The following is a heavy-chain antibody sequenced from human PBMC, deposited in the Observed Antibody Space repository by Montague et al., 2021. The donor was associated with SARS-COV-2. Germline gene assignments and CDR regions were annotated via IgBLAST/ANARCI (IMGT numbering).Heavy chain of an antibody. CDR1: GGPITSSY. CDR3: ARGLENYGSGSHHFDP. V-gene: IGHV4-59*01. J-gene: IGHJ5*02. Sequence: SETLSLTCAVSGGPITSSYWNWTRQPPRQGLEYIGYIYHSGSTTYNPSLKSRVSISVDTSKNQFSLKLRSVTAADTAVYYCARGLENYGSGSHHFDPWGQGTLVTVSS. CDR2: IYHSGST. D-gene: IGHD3-10*01.